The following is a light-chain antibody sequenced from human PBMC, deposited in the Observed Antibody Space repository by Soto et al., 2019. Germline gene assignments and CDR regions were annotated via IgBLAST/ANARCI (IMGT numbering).Light chain of an antibody. CDR1: QGVGSW. CDR2: APS. CDR3: LQANSFLRT. V-gene: IGKV1-12*01. J-gene: IGKJ1*01. Sequence: DIQMTQSPSSVSASVGDRVTITCRASQGVGSWLAWYQQKPGKAPKLLIHAPSSLQTGVPSRFSGSGSGTDFTLTISSLQPEDFATYYCLQANSFLRTFGQGTKVEIK.